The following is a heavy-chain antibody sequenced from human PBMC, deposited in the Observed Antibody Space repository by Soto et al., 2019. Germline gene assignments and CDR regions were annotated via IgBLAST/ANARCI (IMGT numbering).Heavy chain of an antibody. V-gene: IGHV3-23*01. CDR2: LTHNGAFT. D-gene: IGHD2-15*01. CDR1: GFTFSDYA. J-gene: IGHJ4*02. CDR3: AKVRDIVVVVAATDAGFDY. Sequence: EMQLLDSGGGLVQPGGSLRLSCTASGFTFSDYAMSWVRQAPGKGLEWVSSLTHNGAFTYYSDSVKGRFTISRDNSRNTLYLQMNSLRAEDTAVYYCAKVRDIVVVVAATDAGFDYWGQGTLVTVSS.